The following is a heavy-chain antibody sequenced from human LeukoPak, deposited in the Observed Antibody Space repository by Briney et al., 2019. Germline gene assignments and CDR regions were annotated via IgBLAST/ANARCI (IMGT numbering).Heavy chain of an antibody. CDR2: IIPILGIA. V-gene: IGHV1-69*04. J-gene: IGHJ6*02. D-gene: IGHD3-10*01. Sequence: VASVKVSCKASGGTFSSYAISWVRQAPGQGLEWMGRIIPILGIANYAQKFQGRVTITADKSTSTAYMELSSLRSEDTAVYYCATTVGVRGVPYYYYYYGMDVWGQGTTVTVSS. CDR1: GGTFSSYA. CDR3: ATTVGVRGVPYYYYYYGMDV.